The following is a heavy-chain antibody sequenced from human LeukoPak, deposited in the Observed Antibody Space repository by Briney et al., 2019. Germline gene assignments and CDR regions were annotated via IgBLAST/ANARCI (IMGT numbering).Heavy chain of an antibody. CDR2: IYYSGST. CDR1: GGSISSSSYY. Sequence: SETLSLTCTVSGGSISSSSYYWGWIRQPPGKGLEWIGSIYYSGSTYYNPSLKSRVTISVDTSKNQFSLKLSSVTAADTAVYYCARKITMIVVVPSNWFDPWGQGTLVTVSS. J-gene: IGHJ5*02. V-gene: IGHV4-39*07. D-gene: IGHD3-22*01. CDR3: ARKITMIVVVPSNWFDP.